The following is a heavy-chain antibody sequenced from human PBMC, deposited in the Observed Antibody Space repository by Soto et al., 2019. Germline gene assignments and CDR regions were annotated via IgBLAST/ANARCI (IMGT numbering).Heavy chain of an antibody. D-gene: IGHD3-3*01. CDR3: ARETPGPYYDFWSGYANNWLDP. V-gene: IGHV1-3*01. Sequence: ASVKVSCKASGYTFTSYAMHWVRQAPGQRLEWMGWINAGNGNTKYSQKFQGRVTITRDTSASTAYMELSSLRSEDTAVYYCARETPGPYYDFWSGYANNWLDPWGQGTLVTVSS. CDR1: GYTFTSYA. J-gene: IGHJ5*02. CDR2: INAGNGNT.